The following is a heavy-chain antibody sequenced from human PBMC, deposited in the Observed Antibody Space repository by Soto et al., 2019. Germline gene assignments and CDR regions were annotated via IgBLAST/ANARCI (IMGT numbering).Heavy chain of an antibody. CDR1: GYTFTGYY. J-gene: IGHJ3*02. Sequence: GASVKVSCKASGYTFTGYYMHWVRQAPGQGLEWMGWINPNSGGTNYAQKFQGWVTMTRDTSISTAYMELSRLRSDDTAVYYCARDLPGYGDYVRAFDIWGQGTMVTVSS. V-gene: IGHV1-2*04. CDR2: INPNSGGT. D-gene: IGHD4-17*01. CDR3: ARDLPGYGDYVRAFDI.